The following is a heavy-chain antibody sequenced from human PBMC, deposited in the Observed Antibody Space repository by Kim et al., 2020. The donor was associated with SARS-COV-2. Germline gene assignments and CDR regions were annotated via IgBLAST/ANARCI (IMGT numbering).Heavy chain of an antibody. V-gene: IGHV3-48*02. CDR1: GFTFSSYS. CDR3: ARDTGYYDILTGYLSTFDY. J-gene: IGHJ4*02. D-gene: IGHD3-9*01. Sequence: GGSLRLSCAASGFTFSSYSMNWVRQAPGKGLEWVSYISSSSSTIYYADSVKGRFTISRDNAKNSLYLQMNSLRDEDTAVYYCARDTGYYDILTGYLSTFDYWGQGTLVTVSS. CDR2: ISSSSSTI.